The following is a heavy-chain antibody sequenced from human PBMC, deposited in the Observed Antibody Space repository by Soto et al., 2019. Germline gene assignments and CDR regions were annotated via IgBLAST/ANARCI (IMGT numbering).Heavy chain of an antibody. CDR3: ARADSSGYYYEGYFDY. D-gene: IGHD3-22*01. V-gene: IGHV3-30-3*01. CDR2: ISYDGSNK. Sequence: GGSLRLSCAASGFTFSSYAMHWVRQAPGKGLEWVAVISYDGSNKYYADSVKGRFTISRDNSKNTLYLQMNSLRAEDTAVYYCARADSSGYYYEGYFDYWGQGTLVTVSS. J-gene: IGHJ4*02. CDR1: GFTFSSYA.